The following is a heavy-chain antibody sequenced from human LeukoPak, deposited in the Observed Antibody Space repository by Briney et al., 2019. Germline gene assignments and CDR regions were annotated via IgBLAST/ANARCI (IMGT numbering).Heavy chain of an antibody. CDR2: IYYSGGT. J-gene: IGHJ6*03. CDR3: GRGVAAAPYYYYYMDV. Sequence: SETLSLTCTVPGGSISSYYWSWIRQPPGKGLEGMGYIYYSGGTNYNPSLKSRVTISVDTSKNQFSLKLSSVTAADTAVYYCGRGVAAAPYYYYYMDVWGRGTTVTVSS. D-gene: IGHD6-13*01. V-gene: IGHV4-59*01. CDR1: GGSISSYY.